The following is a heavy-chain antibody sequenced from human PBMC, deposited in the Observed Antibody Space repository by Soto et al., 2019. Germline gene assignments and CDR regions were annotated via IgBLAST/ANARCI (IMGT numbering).Heavy chain of an antibody. CDR1: GGTFSTYA. J-gene: IGHJ6*02. CDR3: ARVRDPHLDHYGLDV. CDR2: IIPIFGTA. Sequence: GASVKVSCKASGGTFSTYAISWVRQAPGQGLEWMGGIIPIFGTANYAQKFQGRVTITADRSTSTVYLELNSLRSEDTAVYFCARVRDPHLDHYGLDVWGQGTTVTVSS. V-gene: IGHV1-69*06.